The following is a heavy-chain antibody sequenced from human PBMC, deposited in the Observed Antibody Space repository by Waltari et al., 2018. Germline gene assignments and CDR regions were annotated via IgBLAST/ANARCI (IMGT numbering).Heavy chain of an antibody. CDR2: TIPIFGSP. J-gene: IGHJ3*02. Sequence: QVQLVQSGAEVKKPGSSVRVSCRAYGGKFGRYAITWVRQAPGQGLEWMGGTIPIFGSPMYAPKFQGRVSITADELTYTVYMELNSLRSDDTAIYYCARRKLGEAFDIWGQGTMVIVSS. D-gene: IGHD3-16*01. CDR3: ARRKLGEAFDI. CDR1: GGKFGRYA. V-gene: IGHV1-69*12.